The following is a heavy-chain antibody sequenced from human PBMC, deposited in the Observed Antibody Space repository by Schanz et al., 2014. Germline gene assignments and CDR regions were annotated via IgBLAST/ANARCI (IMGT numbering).Heavy chain of an antibody. J-gene: IGHJ5*02. CDR2: IWSDGTNE. V-gene: IGHV3-33*08. Sequence: VQLLESGGGLVQPGGSLRLSCAASGFMFSSYGIHWVRQAPGKGLEWVAVIWSDGTNEYYADSVKGRFTMSRDNAKNSVFLQMNSLRAEDTAVYYCARPALWFGDNCFDPWGQGTLVTVSS. CDR1: GFMFSSYG. D-gene: IGHD3-10*01. CDR3: ARPALWFGDNCFDP.